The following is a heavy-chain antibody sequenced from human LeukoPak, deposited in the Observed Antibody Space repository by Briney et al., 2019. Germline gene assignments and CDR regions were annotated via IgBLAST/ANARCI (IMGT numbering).Heavy chain of an antibody. V-gene: IGHV1-46*01. Sequence: ASVKVSCKSSGYRLTRYFMHWVRQAPGHGLEWMGVITPSGDGTSYTQKFQGRVTMTRDMSTNTAFMELTSLRSEDSALYFCTREFPSTGYFDYWGQGTLVTVSS. CDR1: GYRLTRYF. D-gene: IGHD1-1*01. CDR2: ITPSGDGT. CDR3: TREFPSTGYFDY. J-gene: IGHJ4*02.